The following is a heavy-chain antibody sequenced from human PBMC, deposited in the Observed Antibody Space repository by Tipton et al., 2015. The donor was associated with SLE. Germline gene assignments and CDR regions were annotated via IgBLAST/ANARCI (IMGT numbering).Heavy chain of an antibody. Sequence: TLSLTCTVSGYSISSGYYWGWIRQPPGKGLAYIGSIYHGGSTYYTPSLKSRVTILVDTSKNQFSLQLSSVTAADTAVYYCARVDSGNLLFDLWGQGTLVTVSS. D-gene: IGHD1-26*01. V-gene: IGHV4-38-2*02. CDR2: IYHGGST. CDR1: GYSISSGYY. J-gene: IGHJ4*02. CDR3: ARVDSGNLLFDL.